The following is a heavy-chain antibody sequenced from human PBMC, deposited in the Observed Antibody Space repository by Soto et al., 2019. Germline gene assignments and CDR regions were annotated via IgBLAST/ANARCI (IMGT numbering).Heavy chain of an antibody. CDR2: ISYDGSNK. J-gene: IGHJ6*02. CDR3: ARDGTGGSSSVYYYGMDV. D-gene: IGHD6-6*01. CDR1: GFTFSSYA. Sequence: QVQLVESGGGVVQPGRSLRLSCAASGFTFSSYAMYWVRQAPGKGLEWVAVISYDGSNKYYADSVKGRFTISRDNSKNTLYLQMNSLRAEDTAVYYCARDGTGGSSSVYYYGMDVWGQGTTVTVSS. V-gene: IGHV3-30-3*01.